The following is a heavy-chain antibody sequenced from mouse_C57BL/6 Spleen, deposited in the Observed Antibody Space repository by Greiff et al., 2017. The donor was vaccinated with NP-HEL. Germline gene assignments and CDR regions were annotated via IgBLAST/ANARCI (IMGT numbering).Heavy chain of an antibody. V-gene: IGHV5-16*01. CDR1: GFTFSDYY. CDR2: INYDGSST. D-gene: IGHD2-5*01. CDR3: AREGSPYYSNYDAMDY. J-gene: IGHJ4*01. Sequence: EVKLEESEGGLVQPGSSMKLSCTASGFTFSDYYMAWVRQVPEKGLEWVANINYDGSSTYYLDSLKSRFIISGDNAKNILYLQMSSLKSEDTATYYCAREGSPYYSNYDAMDYWGQGTSVTVSS.